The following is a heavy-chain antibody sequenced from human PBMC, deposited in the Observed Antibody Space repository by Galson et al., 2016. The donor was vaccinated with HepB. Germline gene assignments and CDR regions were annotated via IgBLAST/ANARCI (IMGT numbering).Heavy chain of an antibody. CDR2: ISAYNGNT. V-gene: IGHV1-18*04. CDR1: GYTFTSYG. D-gene: IGHD4-17*01. Sequence: SVKVSCKASGYTFTSYGISWVRQAPGQGLEWMGWISAYNGNTNFARKIQGRVTMTTDTSTSTAYMELRSLRSDDTAVYYRARDWAVTSDSFDIWGQGTMVTVSS. CDR3: ARDWAVTSDSFDI. J-gene: IGHJ3*02.